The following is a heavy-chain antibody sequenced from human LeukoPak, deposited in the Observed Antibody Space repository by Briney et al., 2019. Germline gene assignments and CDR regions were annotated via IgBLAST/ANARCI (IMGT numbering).Heavy chain of an antibody. V-gene: IGHV1-2*02. D-gene: IGHD4-17*01. J-gene: IGHJ5*02. Sequence: GASVKVSCKASGYTFTGYHMHWVRQAPGQGLEWMGWINPNSGGTNYAQKFQGRVTMTRDTSISTAYMELSRLRSDDTAVYYCARDSDYGDYINWFDPWGQGTLVTVSS. CDR3: ARDSDYGDYINWFDP. CDR2: INPNSGGT. CDR1: GYTFTGYH.